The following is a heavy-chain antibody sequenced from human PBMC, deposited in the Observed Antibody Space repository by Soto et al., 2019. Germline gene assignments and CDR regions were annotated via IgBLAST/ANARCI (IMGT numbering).Heavy chain of an antibody. Sequence: PSETLSLTCNVSGGSINSGGYYWNWIRQVPGRGLEWIGYISYSASSFYNPSLESRVSVSIDTSGNQFPLKLSSMTAADTAVYFCARAHTYYYDTSGYSKQSFHFDSWGQGTLVTVSS. D-gene: IGHD3-22*01. CDR1: GGSINSGGYY. CDR2: ISYSASS. J-gene: IGHJ4*02. V-gene: IGHV4-31*03. CDR3: ARAHTYYYDTSGYSKQSFHFDS.